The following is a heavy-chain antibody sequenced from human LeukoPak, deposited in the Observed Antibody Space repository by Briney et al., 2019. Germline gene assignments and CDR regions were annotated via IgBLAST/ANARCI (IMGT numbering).Heavy chain of an antibody. CDR1: GASISGYY. Sequence: SETLSLTCTVSGASISGYYWSWLRQPPGKGLEWIGYMHHSGSTNYSPSLKSRVTISVDTSENRFSLRLSSLTAADTAVYFCAGSGWSFDAFDFWGQGTMVTVSS. CDR2: MHHSGST. V-gene: IGHV4-59*08. D-gene: IGHD6-19*01. J-gene: IGHJ3*01. CDR3: AGSGWSFDAFDF.